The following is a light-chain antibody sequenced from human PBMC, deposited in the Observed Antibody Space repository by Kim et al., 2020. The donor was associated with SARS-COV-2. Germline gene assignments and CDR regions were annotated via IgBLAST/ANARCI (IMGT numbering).Light chain of an antibody. CDR3: NSRDSSGNHAV. CDR1: SLRSYY. J-gene: IGLJ7*01. V-gene: IGLV3-19*01. Sequence: SSELTQDPAVSVALGQTVRITCQGDSLRSYYASWYQQKPGQAPVLVIYGKNNRPSGIPDRFSGSSSGNTASLTITGAQAEDEGDYYCNSRDSSGNHAVFG. CDR2: GKN.